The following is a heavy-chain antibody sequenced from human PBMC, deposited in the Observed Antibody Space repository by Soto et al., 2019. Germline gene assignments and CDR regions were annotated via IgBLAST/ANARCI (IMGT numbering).Heavy chain of an antibody. D-gene: IGHD2-15*01. V-gene: IGHV3-21*06. J-gene: IGHJ4*02. CDR3: ARVGYCSSDSCPPIDY. CDR1: GFTFSSYS. Sequence: EVQLVESGGGLVKPGGSLRLSCAASGFTFSSYSMNWVRQAPGKGLEWVSTLSSSSGYIYYADSVKGRFTISRDNAKNSLFLQMNSLRAEDTAVYYCARVGYCSSDSCPPIDYWGQGTLVTVSS. CDR2: LSSSSGYI.